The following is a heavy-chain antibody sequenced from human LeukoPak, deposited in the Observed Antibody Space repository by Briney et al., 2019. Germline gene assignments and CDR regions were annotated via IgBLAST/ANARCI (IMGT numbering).Heavy chain of an antibody. D-gene: IGHD6-19*01. CDR1: GGSISSYY. J-gene: IGHJ5*02. V-gene: IGHV4-59*01. CDR2: IYYSRST. CDR3: ARFIAVARNLFDP. Sequence: SETLSLTCSVSGGSISSYYWRWLPPPPGKGLEGIGYIYYSRSTNYNPSLKSRVTISIDTSKNQFSLKLSCVTGAETAVYHCARFIAVARNLFDPWGQGTLVTVSS.